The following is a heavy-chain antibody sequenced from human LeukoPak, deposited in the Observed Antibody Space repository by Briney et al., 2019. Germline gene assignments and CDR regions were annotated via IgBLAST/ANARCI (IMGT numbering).Heavy chain of an antibody. Sequence: GGSLRLSCAASGFTFSSYAMSWARQAPGKGLEWVSAISGSGGSTYYADSVKGRFTISRDNSKNTLYLQMNSLRAEDTAVYYCAKRRYSSGWIDYWGQGTLVTVSS. D-gene: IGHD6-19*01. CDR1: GFTFSSYA. J-gene: IGHJ4*02. CDR2: ISGSGGST. CDR3: AKRRYSSGWIDY. V-gene: IGHV3-23*01.